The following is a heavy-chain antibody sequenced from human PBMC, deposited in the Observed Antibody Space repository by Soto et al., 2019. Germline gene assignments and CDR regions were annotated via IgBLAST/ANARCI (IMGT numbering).Heavy chain of an antibody. CDR2: ISYDGSNK. V-gene: IGHV3-30-3*01. Sequence: LRLSCAASGFTFSSYAMHWVRQAPGKGLEWVAVISYDGSNKYYADSVKGRFTISRDNSKNTLYQQMNSLRAEDTAVYYCAGGAVVTQYTYYGMDVWGQGTTVTVSS. CDR3: AGGAVVTQYTYYGMDV. CDR1: GFTFSSYA. D-gene: IGHD2-21*02. J-gene: IGHJ6*02.